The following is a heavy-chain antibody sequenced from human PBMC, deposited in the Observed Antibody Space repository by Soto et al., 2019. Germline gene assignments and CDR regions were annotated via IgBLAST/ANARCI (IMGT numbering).Heavy chain of an antibody. J-gene: IGHJ4*02. CDR3: ARDLSSGYDWYYFDL. CDR1: GYLISSGYY. CDR2: IDYSGKT. Sequence: PSETLSLTCSVSGYLISSGYYWGWVRQTPGKGLEWLGSIDYSGKTYKNPSLKSRVSASVDLSQNQFSLNLRSVTAADTAVYFCARDLSSGYDWYYFDLWGQGTQVTVSS. D-gene: IGHD3-22*01. V-gene: IGHV4-38-2*02.